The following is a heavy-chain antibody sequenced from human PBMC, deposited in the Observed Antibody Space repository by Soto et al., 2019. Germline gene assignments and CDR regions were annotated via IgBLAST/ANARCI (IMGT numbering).Heavy chain of an antibody. CDR3: AHSLLDVDTAQESATYFDY. Sequence: QITLKESGPTLVKPTQTLTLTCTFSGFSLSTSGVGVGWIRQPPGKALEWLALIYWDDDKRYSPSLKSRLTTTKPTSKNPAVLTRTTMDPVDTATYYGAHSLLDVDTAQESATYFDYWGQGTLVTVSS. V-gene: IGHV2-5*02. CDR2: IYWDDDK. J-gene: IGHJ4*02. D-gene: IGHD5-18*01. CDR1: GFSLSTSGVG.